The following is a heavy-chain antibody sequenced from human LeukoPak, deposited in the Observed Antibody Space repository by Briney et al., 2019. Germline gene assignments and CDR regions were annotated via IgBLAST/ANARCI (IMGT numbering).Heavy chain of an antibody. CDR1: GGSISSYY. CDR3: ARTRGVPAAHYPFYYYYYYMDV. Sequence: KPSETLSLTCTVSGGSISSYYWSWIRQPPGKGLEWIGYIYYSGSTNYNPSLKSRVTISVDTSKNQFSLKLSSVTAADTAVYHCARTRGVPAAHYPFYYYYYYMDVWGKGTTVTVSS. CDR2: IYYSGST. J-gene: IGHJ6*03. V-gene: IGHV4-59*01. D-gene: IGHD2-2*01.